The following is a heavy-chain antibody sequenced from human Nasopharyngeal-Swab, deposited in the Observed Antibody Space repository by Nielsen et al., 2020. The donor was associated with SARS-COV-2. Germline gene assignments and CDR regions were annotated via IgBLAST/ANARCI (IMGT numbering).Heavy chain of an antibody. CDR2: ISGSGGST. V-gene: IGHV3-23*01. CDR3: AKDLPFERIAVAGTAFDY. D-gene: IGHD6-19*01. Sequence: VSLKISCAASGFTFSSYAMSWVRQAPGKGLEGVSAISGSGGSTYYADSVKGRFTISRDNSKNTLYLQMNSLKAEDTAVYYCAKDLPFERIAVAGTAFDYWGQGTLVTVSS. CDR1: GFTFSSYA. J-gene: IGHJ4*02.